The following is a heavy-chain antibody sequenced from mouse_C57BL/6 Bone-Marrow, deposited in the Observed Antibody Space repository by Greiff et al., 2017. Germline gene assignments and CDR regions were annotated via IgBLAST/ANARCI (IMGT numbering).Heavy chain of an antibody. CDR3: ARGGIWLWATYAMDY. V-gene: IGHV1-81*01. Sequence: QVQLQQSGAELARPGASVKLSCKASGYTFTSYGISWVKQRTGQGLEWIGEIYPRSGNTYYNEKFKGKATLTADKSSSTAYMELRSLTSEDSAVYFCARGGIWLWATYAMDYWGQGTSVTVSS. CDR2: IYPRSGNT. CDR1: GYTFTSYG. J-gene: IGHJ4*01. D-gene: IGHD3-1*01.